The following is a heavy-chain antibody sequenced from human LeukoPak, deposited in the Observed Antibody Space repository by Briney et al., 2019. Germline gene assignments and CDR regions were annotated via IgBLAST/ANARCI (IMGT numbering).Heavy chain of an antibody. D-gene: IGHD2-21*02. Sequence: GESLKISCKGSGYSFATNWIGWVRQVPGKGLEWMGIIYPGDSDTRYSPSFQGQVTISADKSVSTAHLQWSSLKASDTALYYCARLGQIVVGTASHDVFDIWGQGTMVTVSS. V-gene: IGHV5-51*01. J-gene: IGHJ3*02. CDR2: IYPGDSDT. CDR1: GYSFATNW. CDR3: ARLGQIVVGTASHDVFDI.